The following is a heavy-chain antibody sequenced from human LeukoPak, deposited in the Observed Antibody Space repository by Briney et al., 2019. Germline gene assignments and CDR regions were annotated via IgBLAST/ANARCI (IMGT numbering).Heavy chain of an antibody. V-gene: IGHV3-9*01. CDR1: GFTFDNYA. D-gene: IGHD6-19*01. CDR2: ISWNSGYI. Sequence: PGGSLRLSCAASGFTFDNYAMHWVRQAPGKGLEWLSIISWNSGYIGYADSVKGRFTISRGNAKKSLDLKMNSLRAEDTAFYYCAKVRGTYSSGYFFDYWGQGTLVTVSS. J-gene: IGHJ4*02. CDR3: AKVRGTYSSGYFFDY.